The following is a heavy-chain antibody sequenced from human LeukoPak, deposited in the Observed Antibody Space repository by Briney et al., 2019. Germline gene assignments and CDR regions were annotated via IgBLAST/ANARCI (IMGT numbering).Heavy chain of an antibody. J-gene: IGHJ2*01. D-gene: IGHD2-15*01. V-gene: IGHV1-18*01. CDR1: GYTFTSYA. CDR3: ARVAIGSWYFDL. CDR2: ISTYNGNT. Sequence: ASVKVSCKASGYTFTSYAISWVRQAPGQGLEWMGWISTYNGNTNYAQKFQGRVTLTTDTSTSTAFMDLRSLRSDDTAVYDCARVAIGSWYFDLWGRGTLVTVSS.